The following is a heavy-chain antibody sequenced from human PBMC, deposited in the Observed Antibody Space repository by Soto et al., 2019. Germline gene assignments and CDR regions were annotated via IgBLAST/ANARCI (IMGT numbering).Heavy chain of an antibody. CDR3: ARLNYYVHY. J-gene: IGHJ4*02. V-gene: IGHV4-59*08. D-gene: IGHD1-7*01. Sequence: QVQLQESGPGLVKPSETLSLTCTVSGDSITAYYWCWIRQPPGKGLEWIGYIYHAGNINYNPSLGSRVTMSVDTSRNRFSLKLKSVTAADTAMYYCARLNYYVHYWGQGTLVTVSS. CDR1: GDSITAYY. CDR2: IYHAGNI.